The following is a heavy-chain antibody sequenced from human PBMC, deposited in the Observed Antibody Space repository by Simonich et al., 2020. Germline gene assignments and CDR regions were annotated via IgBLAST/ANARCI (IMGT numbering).Heavy chain of an antibody. CDR2: ISAYNGNT. V-gene: IGHV1-18*01. J-gene: IGHJ4*02. D-gene: IGHD2-15*01. CDR1: GYTFTSYG. CDR3: ARASRGTWWYYYFDY. Sequence: QVQLVQSGAEVKKPGASVKVSCKASGYTFTSYGISWVRQAPGQGLEWIGWISAYNGNTNYAQKLQGRGTMTTDTATSTAYMELRSLRSDDTAVYYCARASRGTWWYYYFDYWGQGTLVTVSS.